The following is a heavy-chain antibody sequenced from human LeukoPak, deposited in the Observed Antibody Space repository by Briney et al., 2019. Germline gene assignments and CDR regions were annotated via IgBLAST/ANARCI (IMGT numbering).Heavy chain of an antibody. CDR3: ARAQQWLYFDY. J-gene: IGHJ4*02. V-gene: IGHV3-53*01. CDR2: IYSGGST. D-gene: IGHD3-22*01. Sequence: GGSLRLSCAASGFTVSSNYMSWVRQAPGQGLEWVSDIYSGGSTYYADSVKGRFTISRDNSKNTLYLQMNSLRAEDTAVYYCARAQQWLYFDYWGEGTLVTVSS. CDR1: GFTVSSNY.